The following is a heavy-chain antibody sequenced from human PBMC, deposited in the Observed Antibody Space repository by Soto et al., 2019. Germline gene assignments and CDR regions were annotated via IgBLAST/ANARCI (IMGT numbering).Heavy chain of an antibody. J-gene: IGHJ3*02. Sequence: QVQLQESGPGLVKPSQTLSLTCTVSGGSISSGGYYWSWIRQHPGKGLKWIGYIYYSGSTYYNPSLKTRVTISVDTSKNQFSLKRSSVTAADTAVYYCARGGVVVVAASRGAFDSWGQGTMVTVSS. CDR1: GGSISSGGYY. D-gene: IGHD2-15*01. CDR2: IYYSGST. V-gene: IGHV4-31*03. CDR3: ARGGVVVVAASRGAFDS.